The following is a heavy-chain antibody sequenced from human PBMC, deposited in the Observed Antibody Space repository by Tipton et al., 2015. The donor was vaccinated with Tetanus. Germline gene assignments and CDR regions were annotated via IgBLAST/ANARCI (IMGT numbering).Heavy chain of an antibody. V-gene: IGHV4-59*01. CDR1: GGSISGYY. D-gene: IGHD3-3*01. Sequence: TLSLTCTVSGGSISGYYWTWIRQPPGKGLEWIGYIYYNRTTSYNPSLKSRVTISVDTSKNQFSLKLSSVTAADTAVYYCARRIPVFGVVIIDAFDLWAQGTMVTVSS. CDR2: IYYNRTT. J-gene: IGHJ3*01. CDR3: ARRIPVFGVVIIDAFDL.